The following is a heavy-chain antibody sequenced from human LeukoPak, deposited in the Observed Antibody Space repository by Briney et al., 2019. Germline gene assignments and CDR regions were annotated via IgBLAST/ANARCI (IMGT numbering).Heavy chain of an antibody. CDR3: AKDQGATGGSSGWYSVYYYYGMDV. Sequence: GGSLRLSCAASGFTFSSYGMHWVRQAPGKGLEWVAVISYDGSNKYYADSVKGRFTISRDNSKNTLYLQMNSLRAEDTAVYYCAKDQGATGGSSGWYSVYYYYGMDVWGQGTTVTVSS. J-gene: IGHJ6*02. CDR2: ISYDGSNK. D-gene: IGHD6-19*01. CDR1: GFTFSSYG. V-gene: IGHV3-30*18.